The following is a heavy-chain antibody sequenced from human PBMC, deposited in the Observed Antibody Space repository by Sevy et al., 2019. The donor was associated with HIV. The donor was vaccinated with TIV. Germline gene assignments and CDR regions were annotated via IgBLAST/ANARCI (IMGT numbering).Heavy chain of an antibody. D-gene: IGHD3-22*01. CDR2: INHSGST. Sequence: SETLSLTCAVYGGSFSDYSWSWIRQPPGKGLEWIGEINHSGSTNYNPSLKSRVTISVDTSKNQFSLKLSSVTAADTAVYYCARWRGTRSTMIVVVVTGYFDYWGQGTLVTVSS. CDR1: GGSFSDYS. CDR3: ARWRGTRSTMIVVVVTGYFDY. J-gene: IGHJ4*02. V-gene: IGHV4-34*01.